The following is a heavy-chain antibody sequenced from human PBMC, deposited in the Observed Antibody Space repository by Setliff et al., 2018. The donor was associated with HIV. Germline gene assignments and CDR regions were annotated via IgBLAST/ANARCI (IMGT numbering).Heavy chain of an antibody. D-gene: IGHD6-19*01. CDR1: GFTFSGSA. V-gene: IGHV3-73*01. J-gene: IGHJ4*02. Sequence: GGSLRLSCAASGFTFSGSAIHWVRQASGRGLEWIGRIRTKINNYATTCTASVKDRFIISRDDSKNTAFLQMNSLKSEDTAVYYCTGWGSGWPQNYWGQGTLVTVSS. CDR3: TGWGSGWPQNY. CDR2: IRTKINNYAT.